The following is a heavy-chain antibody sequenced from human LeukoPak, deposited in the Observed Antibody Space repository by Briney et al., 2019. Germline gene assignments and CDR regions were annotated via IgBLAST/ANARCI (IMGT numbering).Heavy chain of an antibody. Sequence: PGGSLRLSCAASGFTFSNYAMSWVRQAPGKGLEWVSAISGSGGSTYYADSVKGRFTISRDNSKNTVYLQMNSLRAEDTAVYYCARTYGDYVYILGYWGQGTLVTVSS. CDR1: GFTFSNYA. J-gene: IGHJ4*02. V-gene: IGHV3-23*01. CDR2: ISGSGGST. D-gene: IGHD4-17*01. CDR3: ARTYGDYVYILGY.